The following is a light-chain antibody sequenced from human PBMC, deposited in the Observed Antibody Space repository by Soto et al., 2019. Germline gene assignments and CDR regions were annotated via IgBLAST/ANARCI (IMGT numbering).Light chain of an antibody. CDR1: QSFNSIY. Sequence: EIMLTQSPGTLSLSPVERTPVSCGASQSFNSIYLAWYQQKPGQAPRLPTYGASRRPPGIPDRFSGSGSGPDFTLTISSLQPEDFATYYCQQSYSSPPTFGQGTKVE. J-gene: IGKJ1*01. V-gene: IGKV3-20*01. CDR2: GAS. CDR3: QQSYSSPPT.